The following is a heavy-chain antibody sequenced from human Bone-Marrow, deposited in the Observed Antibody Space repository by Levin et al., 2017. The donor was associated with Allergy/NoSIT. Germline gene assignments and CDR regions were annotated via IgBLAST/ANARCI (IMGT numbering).Heavy chain of an antibody. Sequence: GGSLRLSCKDSGFTFNTYGMSWVRQAPGKGLEWVSHISGGGGTTNYADSVKGRFPVSRDNSRNTLFLQMNTLRAEDTAVYYCARYFQGSQYFGMDVWGQGTTVTVSS. D-gene: IGHD3-9*01. CDR3: ARYFQGSQYFGMDV. J-gene: IGHJ6*02. CDR1: GFTFNTYG. V-gene: IGHV3-23*01. CDR2: ISGGGGTT.